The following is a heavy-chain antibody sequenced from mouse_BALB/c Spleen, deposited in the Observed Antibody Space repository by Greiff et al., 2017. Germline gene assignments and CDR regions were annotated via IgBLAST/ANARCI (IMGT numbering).Heavy chain of an antibody. J-gene: IGHJ4*01. CDR2: IDPETGGT. V-gene: IGHV1-15*01. CDR1: GYTFTDYE. Sequence: QVQLQQSGAELVRPGASVTLSCKASGYTFTDYEMHWVKQTPVHGLEWIGAIDPETGGTAYNQKFKGKATLTADKSSSTAYMELRSLTSEDSAVYYCTRSLLRLRAMDYWGQGTSVTVSS. CDR3: TRSLLRLRAMDY. D-gene: IGHD1-2*01.